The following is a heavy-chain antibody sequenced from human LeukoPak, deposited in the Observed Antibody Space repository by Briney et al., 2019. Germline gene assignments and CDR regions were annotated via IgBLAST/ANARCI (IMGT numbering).Heavy chain of an antibody. J-gene: IGHJ2*01. Sequence: PSETLSLTCTVSGGSISSYYWSWIRQPAGKGLEWIGRIYTSGSTNYNPSLKSRVTMSVDTSKNQFSLKLSSVTAADTAVYYCARAGSDYDSSGYSRHFDLWGRGTLVTVSS. CDR1: GGSISSYY. CDR2: IYTSGST. CDR3: ARAGSDYDSSGYSRHFDL. D-gene: IGHD3-22*01. V-gene: IGHV4-4*07.